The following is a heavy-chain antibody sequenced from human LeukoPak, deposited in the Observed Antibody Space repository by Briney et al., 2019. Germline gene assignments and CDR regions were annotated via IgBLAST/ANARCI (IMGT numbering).Heavy chain of an antibody. V-gene: IGHV3-21*01. CDR2: ISGSSSYI. J-gene: IGHJ4*02. CDR1: GFTFSSYS. CDR3: ATLHIVPTRFSHDY. D-gene: IGHD2-8*01. Sequence: GGSLRLYCAASGFTFSSYSMNWVRQAPGKGLEWVSSISGSSSYIYYADSVKGRFTISRDNAKNSLYLQMNSLRAEDTAVYYCATLHIVPTRFSHDYWGQGTLVTVSS.